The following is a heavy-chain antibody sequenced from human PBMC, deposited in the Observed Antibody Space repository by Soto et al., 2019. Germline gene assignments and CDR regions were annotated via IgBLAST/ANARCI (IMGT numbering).Heavy chain of an antibody. J-gene: IGHJ4*02. Sequence: GGSLRLSCAASGFTFSSYARNCVRQAPGKGLEWVSAISGSGGSTYYADSVKGRVTMTSDTSMSTAYMELSSLRSEDTAVYYCATHQYEQQLVNWGQGAMVTVS. CDR3: ATHQYEQQLVN. D-gene: IGHD6-13*01. CDR2: ISGSGGST. CDR1: GFTFSSYA. V-gene: IGHV3-23*01.